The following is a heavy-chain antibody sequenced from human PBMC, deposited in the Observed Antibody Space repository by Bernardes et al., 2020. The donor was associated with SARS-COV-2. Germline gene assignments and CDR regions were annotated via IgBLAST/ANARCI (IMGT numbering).Heavy chain of an antibody. CDR3: ARNRIVGPTEGDY. V-gene: IGHV1-18*01. D-gene: IGHD1-26*01. Sequence: AGVKVSCKVSGYTLTELSMHWVRQAPGQGLEWMGWISGYNGDTNYAHKLQGRVSMTTDTSTSTAFMELRSLRSDDTAIYYCARNRIVGPTEGDYWGQGTLVTVSS. J-gene: IGHJ4*02. CDR1: GYTLTELS. CDR2: ISGYNGDT.